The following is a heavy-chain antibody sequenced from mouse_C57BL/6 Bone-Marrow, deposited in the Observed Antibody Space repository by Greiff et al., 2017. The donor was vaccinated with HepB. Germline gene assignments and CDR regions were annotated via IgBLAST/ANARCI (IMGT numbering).Heavy chain of an antibody. D-gene: IGHD1-1*01. CDR1: GYTFTSYW. CDR2: IDPSDSYT. J-gene: IGHJ4*01. Sequence: QVQLQQPGAELVRPGTSVKLSCKASGYTFTSYWMHWVKQRPGQGLEWIGVIDPSDSYTTYNQKFKAKATLTVDKSSSTAYMQLKSLTSEDSAVYYCAREDYYGSRDYAMDYWGQGTSVTVSS. V-gene: IGHV1-59*01. CDR3: AREDYYGSRDYAMDY.